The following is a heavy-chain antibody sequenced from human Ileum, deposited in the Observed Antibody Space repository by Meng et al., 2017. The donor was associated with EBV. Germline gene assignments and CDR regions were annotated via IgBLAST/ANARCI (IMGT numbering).Heavy chain of an antibody. D-gene: IGHD3-22*01. V-gene: IGHV4-4*02. CDR2: TSNSGST. J-gene: IGHJ4*02. CDR3: ASSDYYRSDY. Sequence: VLLQVLGTGLLRASGYRWLVWGGSRGCSSRGDGWGWVRQPPGQGLEWIGETSNSGSTKYSPSLKSRVTISLDKSKNQLSLKLNSLTAADTAVYYCASSDYYRSDYWGQGTLVTVSS. CDR1: RGCSSRGDG.